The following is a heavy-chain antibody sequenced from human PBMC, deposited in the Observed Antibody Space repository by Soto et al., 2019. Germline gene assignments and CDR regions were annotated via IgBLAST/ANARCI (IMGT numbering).Heavy chain of an antibody. CDR1: GFTFSSYG. CDR3: ARQSCIAARPTYFDY. V-gene: IGHV3-33*01. Sequence: QVQLVESGGGVVQPGRSLRLSCAASGFTFSSYGMHWVRQAPGKGLEWVAVIWYDGSNKYYADSVKGRFTISRDNSKNRLYLQMNSLRAEDTAVYYCARQSCIAARPTYFDYWGQGTLVTVSS. J-gene: IGHJ4*02. D-gene: IGHD6-25*01. CDR2: IWYDGSNK.